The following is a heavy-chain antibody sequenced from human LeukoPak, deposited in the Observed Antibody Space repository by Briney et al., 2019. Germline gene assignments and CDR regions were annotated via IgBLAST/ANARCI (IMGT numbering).Heavy chain of an antibody. J-gene: IGHJ6*03. V-gene: IGHV1-69*13. D-gene: IGHD3-3*01. CDR3: ARDLKEIFGVAPGGYYYYYMDV. CDR1: GGTFSSYA. CDR2: IIPIFGTA. Sequence: SVKVSCKASGGTFSSYAISWVRQAPGQGLEWMGGIIPIFGTANYAQKFQGRVTITADESTSTAYMELSSLRSEDTAVYYCARDLKEIFGVAPGGYYYYYMDVWAKGPRSPSP.